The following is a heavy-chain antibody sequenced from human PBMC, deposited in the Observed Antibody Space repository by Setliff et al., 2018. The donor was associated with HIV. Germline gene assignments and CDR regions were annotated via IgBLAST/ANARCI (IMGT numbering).Heavy chain of an antibody. D-gene: IGHD5-18*01. V-gene: IGHV1-8*01. Sequence: GASVKVSCKASGYTFSTYDFNWVRQAAGQGLEWMGWMSPKNNGSGFAQKFQARLTMTWNTSTNTVYMELRSLTSDDTAVYYCARGRYNSRIDVWGQGTTVTVSS. CDR2: MSPKNNGS. CDR1: GYTFSTYD. J-gene: IGHJ6*02. CDR3: ARGRYNSRIDV.